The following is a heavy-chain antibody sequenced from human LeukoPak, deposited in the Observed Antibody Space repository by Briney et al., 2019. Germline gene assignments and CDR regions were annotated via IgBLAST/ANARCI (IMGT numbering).Heavy chain of an antibody. CDR1: GFTFSSYS. J-gene: IGHJ4*02. CDR2: ISSSSSYI. V-gene: IGHV3-21*01. Sequence: GGSLRLSCAASGFTFSSYSMNWVRQAPGKGLEWVSSISSSSSYIYYADSVKGRFTISRDNGKNSLYLQMNSLRAEDTAVYYCARDQRSGSGLLEYYFDYWGQGTLVTVSS. CDR3: ARDQRSGSGLLEYYFDY. D-gene: IGHD3-10*01.